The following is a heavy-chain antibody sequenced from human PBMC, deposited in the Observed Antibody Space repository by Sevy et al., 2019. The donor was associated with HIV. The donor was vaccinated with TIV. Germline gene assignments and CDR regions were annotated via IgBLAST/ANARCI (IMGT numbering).Heavy chain of an antibody. CDR2: IKGDGSDI. D-gene: IGHD3-16*01. CDR3: AHETFGRFES. Sequence: GGSLRLSCAASGFSFSANWMNWVRQAPGKGLEWVANIKGDGSDIHYVDSVEGRFTISRDNAKNVLYLQMNSLRVEDTAVYYCAHETFGRFESWGQGTLVTVSS. V-gene: IGHV3-7*01. J-gene: IGHJ4*02. CDR1: GFSFSANW.